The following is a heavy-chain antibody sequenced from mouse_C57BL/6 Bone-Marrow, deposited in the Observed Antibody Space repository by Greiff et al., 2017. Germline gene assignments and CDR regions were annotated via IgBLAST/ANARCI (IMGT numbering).Heavy chain of an antibody. CDR1: GYTFTNYW. J-gene: IGHJ1*03. CDR3: ARHGSSYYWYFDV. CDR2: IYPGGGYT. V-gene: IGHV1-63*01. D-gene: IGHD1-1*01. Sequence: QVQLQQSGAELVRPGTSVKMSCKASGYTFTNYWIGWAKQRPGHGLEWIGDIYPGGGYTNYNEKFKGKATLTADKSSSTAYMQFSSLTSEDSAIYYCARHGSSYYWYFDVWGTGTTVTVSS.